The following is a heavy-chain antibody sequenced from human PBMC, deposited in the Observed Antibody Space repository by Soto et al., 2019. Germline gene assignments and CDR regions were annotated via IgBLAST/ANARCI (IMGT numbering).Heavy chain of an antibody. CDR3: ARGNWNYYYGFDV. CDR1: EFTFDKYY. J-gene: IGHJ6*02. CDR2: IKPDGSEQ. Sequence: VGSLRLSCAASEFTFDKYYMTWVRQAPGKGPEWVANIKPDGSEQYYVDSVKGRFTISRDNANNSLYLQMNSLRAEDTAVYFCARGNWNYYYGFDVWGQGTTVTVSS. D-gene: IGHD1-20*01. V-gene: IGHV3-7*01.